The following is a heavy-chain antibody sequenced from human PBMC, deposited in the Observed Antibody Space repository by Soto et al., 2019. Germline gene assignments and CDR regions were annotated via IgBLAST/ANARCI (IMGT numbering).Heavy chain of an antibody. D-gene: IGHD6-13*01. V-gene: IGHV1-8*01. J-gene: IGHJ6*02. CDR1: GYTFTSYD. CDR3: ARRGYSSSWYYYYYYGMDV. Sequence: QVQLVQSGAEVKKPGASVKVSCKASGYTFTSYDINWVRQATGQGLEWMGWMNPNSGNTGYAQKFQGRVTMTRNTSISTAYMELRILRSEDTAVYYCARRGYSSSWYYYYYYGMDVWGQGTTVTVSS. CDR2: MNPNSGNT.